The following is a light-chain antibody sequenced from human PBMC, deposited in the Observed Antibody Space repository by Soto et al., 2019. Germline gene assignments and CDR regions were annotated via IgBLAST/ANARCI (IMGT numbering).Light chain of an antibody. Sequence: QSALTQPASVSGSPGQSITISCTGTSSDVGGYKYVSWYQQHPGKAPKLMIYEVSNRPSGVSNRFSGSKSGNTASLTISGLQAEDEADYHCRSYRNSSTLYVFGTGTKVTVL. J-gene: IGLJ1*01. CDR3: RSYRNSSTLYV. CDR1: SSDVGGYKY. V-gene: IGLV2-14*01. CDR2: EVS.